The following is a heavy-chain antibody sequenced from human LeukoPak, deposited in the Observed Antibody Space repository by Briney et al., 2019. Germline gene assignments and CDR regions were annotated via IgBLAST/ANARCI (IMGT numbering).Heavy chain of an antibody. Sequence: SETLSLTCTVSGDSISRSTYYWAWIRQPPGKRLWWMGRVYSGRRPFFNPSLDSRAAISVDTSKNHFSLKMSSVTAADTAVYYCARSSGTGTFSYWGQGTLVTVSS. V-gene: IGHV4-39*02. CDR3: ARSSGTGTFSY. CDR2: VYSGRRP. D-gene: IGHD6-25*01. CDR1: GDSISRSTYY. J-gene: IGHJ4*02.